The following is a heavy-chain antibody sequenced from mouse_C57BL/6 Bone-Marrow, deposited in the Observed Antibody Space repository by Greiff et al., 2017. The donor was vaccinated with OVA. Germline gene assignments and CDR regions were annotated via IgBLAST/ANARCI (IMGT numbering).Heavy chain of an antibody. V-gene: IGHV1-47*01. D-gene: IGHD3-1*01. CDR2: FHPYNDDT. CDR3: AMGLLYYFDY. CDR1: GYTFTTYP. Sequence: QVQLQQSGAELVKPGASVKMSCKASGYTFTTYPIEWMKQNHGKSLEWIGNFHPYNDDTNYNQKFKGKATLTVDKSSSTAYMQLSSLTSEDSAVYYCAMGLLYYFDYWGQGTTLTVSS. J-gene: IGHJ2*01.